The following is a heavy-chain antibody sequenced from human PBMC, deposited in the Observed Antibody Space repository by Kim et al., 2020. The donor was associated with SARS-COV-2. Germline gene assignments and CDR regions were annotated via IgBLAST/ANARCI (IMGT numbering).Heavy chain of an antibody. V-gene: IGHV4-31*03. D-gene: IGHD3-10*01. J-gene: IGHJ6*02. CDR2: IYYSGST. Sequence: SETLSLTCTVSGGSISSGGYYWSWIRQHPGKGLEWIGYIYYSGSTYYSPSLKSRVTISVDTSKNQFSLKLSSVTAADTAVYYCAREGGSGSGVGVHYGMDVWGQGTTVTVSS. CDR3: AREGGSGSGVGVHYGMDV. CDR1: GGSISSGGYY.